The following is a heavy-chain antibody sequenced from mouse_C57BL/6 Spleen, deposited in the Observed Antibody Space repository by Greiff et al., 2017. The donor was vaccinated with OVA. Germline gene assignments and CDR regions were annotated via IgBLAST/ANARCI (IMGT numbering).Heavy chain of an antibody. CDR1: GFTINAYY. Sequence: VHVKQSGAELVKPGASVKLSCTASGFTINAYYMHWVKQRTEQGLEWIGRIDPEDGETKYAQKFQGRATITADTSSNTAYLQLSSLTSEDTAVYYCARDRGYAMDYWGQGTSVTVSS. D-gene: IGHD3-3*01. CDR2: IDPEDGET. V-gene: IGHV14-2*01. CDR3: ARDRGYAMDY. J-gene: IGHJ4*01.